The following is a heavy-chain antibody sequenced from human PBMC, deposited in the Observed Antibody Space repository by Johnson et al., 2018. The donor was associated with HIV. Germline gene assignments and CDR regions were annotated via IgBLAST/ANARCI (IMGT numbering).Heavy chain of an antibody. D-gene: IGHD2-2*01. Sequence: VQLVESGGGLVQPGGSLRLSCAASGFTFSSYAMSWVRQAPGQGLEWVSAISGSGGSTYYADSVKGRFPISRDNSKNSLYLQMNSLRAEDTAVYYCARDTASSSTLDAFDIWGQGTMVTVSS. CDR3: ARDTASSSTLDAFDI. CDR2: ISGSGGST. CDR1: GFTFSSYA. J-gene: IGHJ3*02. V-gene: IGHV3-23*04.